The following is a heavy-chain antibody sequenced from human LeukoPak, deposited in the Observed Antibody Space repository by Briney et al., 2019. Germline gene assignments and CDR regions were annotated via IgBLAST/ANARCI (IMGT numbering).Heavy chain of an antibody. Sequence: PSETLSLTCAVSGGSFSGYYWSWVRQPPGKGLEWIGEINHSGSTNYNPSPKSRVTISVDTSKNQFSLKLSSVTAADTAVYYCARGPSVAATALDYYYYMDVWGKGTTVTVSS. D-gene: IGHD2-15*01. CDR3: ARGPSVAATALDYYYYMDV. CDR2: INHSGST. V-gene: IGHV4-34*01. CDR1: GGSFSGYY. J-gene: IGHJ6*03.